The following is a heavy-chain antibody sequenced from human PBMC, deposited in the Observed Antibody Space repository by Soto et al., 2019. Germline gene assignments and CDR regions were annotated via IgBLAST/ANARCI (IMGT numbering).Heavy chain of an antibody. Sequence: EVQLVESGGGLVQPGGSLRLSCAASGFTFSSYSMNWVRQAPGKGLEWISYISSGSSTIYYAESVKGRFTISRDNAKNSLYLQMNILRDEDTAVYYCAARIISAAYWGQGTLVTVSS. CDR1: GFTFSSYS. J-gene: IGHJ4*02. CDR3: AARIISAAY. D-gene: IGHD2-15*01. CDR2: ISSGSSTI. V-gene: IGHV3-48*02.